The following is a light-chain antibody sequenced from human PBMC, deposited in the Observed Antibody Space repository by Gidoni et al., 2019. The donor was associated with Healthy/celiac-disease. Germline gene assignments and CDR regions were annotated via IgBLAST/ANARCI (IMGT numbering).Light chain of an antibody. V-gene: IGLV2-8*01. J-gene: IGLJ3*02. Sequence: QSALTQPRSASGSPGQSVTIYCTGTSSDVGGYHDVSCYQQHPGKAPKLMIYEVSKRPAGVPDRFSGSKSGNTASLTVSGLQAEDEADYYCSSYAGSNNLVFGGGTKLTVL. CDR1: SSDVGGYHD. CDR2: EVS. CDR3: SSYAGSNNLV.